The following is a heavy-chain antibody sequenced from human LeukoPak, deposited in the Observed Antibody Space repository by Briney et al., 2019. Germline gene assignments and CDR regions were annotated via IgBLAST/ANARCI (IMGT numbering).Heavy chain of an antibody. Sequence: PGGSLRISCAVSGFTVTSNYMSWVRQAPGKGLEWVSVVYSGGTTYYADSVKGRFAISRDNSKNTLYLQMNSLRAEDTAVYYCASVGYDTLTGYPSWFDPWGQGTLVTVSS. D-gene: IGHD3-9*01. CDR3: ASVGYDTLTGYPSWFDP. CDR2: VYSGGTT. CDR1: GFTVTSNY. J-gene: IGHJ5*02. V-gene: IGHV3-53*01.